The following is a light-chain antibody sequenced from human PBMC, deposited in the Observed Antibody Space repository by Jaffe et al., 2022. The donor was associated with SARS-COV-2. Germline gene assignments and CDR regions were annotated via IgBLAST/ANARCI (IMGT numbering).Light chain of an antibody. CDR1: SSDVGGYNY. CDR2: EVS. J-gene: IGLJ2*01. V-gene: IGLV2-14*01. Sequence: QSALTQPASVSGSPGQSITISCTGTSSDVGGYNYVSWYQQHPGKAPKLMIYEVSNRPSGVSNRFSGSKSGNTASLTISGLQAEDEADYYCSSYSSSGTHVLFGGGTKLTVL. CDR3: SSYSSSGTHVL.